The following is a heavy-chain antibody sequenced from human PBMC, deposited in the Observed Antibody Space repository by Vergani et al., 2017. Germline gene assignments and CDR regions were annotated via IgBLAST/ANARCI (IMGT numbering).Heavy chain of an antibody. V-gene: IGHV1-69*13. CDR1: GGTFSSYV. J-gene: IGHJ3*02. CDR3: ASIAYHFAGELYTFDWLLPDAFDI. CDR2: IIPIFGTA. Sequence: QVQLVQSGAEVKKPGSSVKVSCKASGGTFSSYVISWVRQVPGQGLEWMGRIIPIFGTANYAQKFQGRVTIAADESTSTAYMELSSLRSEDTAVYYCASIAYHFAGELYTFDWLLPDAFDIWGQGTTVTVSS. D-gene: IGHD3-9*01.